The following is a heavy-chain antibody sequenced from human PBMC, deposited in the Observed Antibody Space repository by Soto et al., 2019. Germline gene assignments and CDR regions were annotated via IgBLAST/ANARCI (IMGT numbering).Heavy chain of an antibody. J-gene: IGHJ3*02. D-gene: IGHD3-22*01. CDR3: ARAGITMIVVVNDAFDI. Sequence: GASVKVSCKASGYTFTSYGISWVRQAPGQGLEWMGWISAYNGNTNYAQKLQGRVTMTTDTSTSTACMELRSLRSDDTAVYYCARAGITMIVVVNDAFDIWGQGTMVTVSS. V-gene: IGHV1-18*01. CDR2: ISAYNGNT. CDR1: GYTFTSYG.